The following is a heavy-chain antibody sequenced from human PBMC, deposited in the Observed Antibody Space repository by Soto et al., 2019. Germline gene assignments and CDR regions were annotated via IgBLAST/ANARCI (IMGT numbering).Heavy chain of an antibody. CDR1: GYTFTSYD. CDR3: ARGSFGSGSYENYYYYYYMDV. V-gene: IGHV1-8*01. J-gene: IGHJ6*03. CDR2: MNPNSGNT. D-gene: IGHD3-10*01. Sequence: ASVKVSCKASGYTFTSYDINWVRQATGQGIEWMGCMNPNSGNTGYAQKFQGRVTMTTNTSISTAYMELSSLRSEDTAVYYCARGSFGSGSYENYYYYYYMDVWGKGTTVTVSS.